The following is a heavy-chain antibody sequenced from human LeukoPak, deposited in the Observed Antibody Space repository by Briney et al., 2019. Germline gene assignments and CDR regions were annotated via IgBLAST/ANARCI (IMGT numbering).Heavy chain of an antibody. CDR1: GGTFSSYA. J-gene: IGHJ3*02. CDR3: ARGSSSWYSAFDI. Sequence: SVKVSCKASGGTFSSYAISWVRPAPEQGLEWMGGIIPIFGTANYAQKFQGRVTITADESTSTAYMELSSLRSEDTAVYYCARGSSSWYSAFDIWGQGTMVTVSS. V-gene: IGHV1-69*13. D-gene: IGHD6-13*01. CDR2: IIPIFGTA.